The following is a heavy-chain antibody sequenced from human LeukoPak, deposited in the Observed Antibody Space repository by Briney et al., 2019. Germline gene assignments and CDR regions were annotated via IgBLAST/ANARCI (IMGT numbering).Heavy chain of an antibody. Sequence: GGSLRLSCAASGFTFSSYAMSWVRQAPGKGLEWVSAISGSGGSTYYADSVKGRFTISRDNSKNTLYLQMNSLRAEDTAVYYCVKTLLGWELLDAFDIWGQGTMVTVSS. CDR1: GFTFSSYA. CDR2: ISGSGGST. CDR3: VKTLLGWELLDAFDI. D-gene: IGHD1-26*01. V-gene: IGHV3-23*01. J-gene: IGHJ3*02.